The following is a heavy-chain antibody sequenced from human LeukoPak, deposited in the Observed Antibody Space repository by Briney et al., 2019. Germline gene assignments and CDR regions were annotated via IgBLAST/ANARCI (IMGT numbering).Heavy chain of an antibody. Sequence: KPSETLSLTCTVSGGSISSYYWSWIRQPAGKGLEWIGRIYTSGSTNYNPSLESRVTMSVDTSKNQFSLKLSSVTAADTAVYYCARDSSYDSSGYYQDDAFDIWGQGTMVTVSS. CDR2: IYTSGST. D-gene: IGHD3-22*01. CDR1: GGSISSYY. V-gene: IGHV4-4*07. CDR3: ARDSSYDSSGYYQDDAFDI. J-gene: IGHJ3*02.